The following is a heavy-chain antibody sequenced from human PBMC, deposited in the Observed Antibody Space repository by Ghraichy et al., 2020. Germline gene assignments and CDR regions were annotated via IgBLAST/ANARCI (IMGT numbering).Heavy chain of an antibody. CDR2: IYYSGST. D-gene: IGHD6-19*01. J-gene: IGHJ4*02. CDR3: ARVYSSGIDY. Sequence: SQTLSLTCTVSGGSISSYYWSWIRQPPGKGLEWIGYIYYSGSTNYNPSLKSRVTISVDTSKNQFSLKLSSVTAADTAVYYCARVYSSGIDYWGQGTLVTVSS. CDR1: GGSISSYY. V-gene: IGHV4-59*01.